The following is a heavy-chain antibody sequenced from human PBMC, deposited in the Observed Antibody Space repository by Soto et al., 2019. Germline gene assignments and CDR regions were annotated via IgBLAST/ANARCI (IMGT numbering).Heavy chain of an antibody. Sequence: VWSLRLSCAASGVTFSNAGMSGVRQAPGKGLEWVGRIKSKTDGGTTDYAAPVKGRFTISRDDSKNTLYLQMNSLKTEDTAVYYCTGVMITFGGVIVSEPFDYWGQGTLVTVSS. CDR1: GVTFSNAG. D-gene: IGHD3-16*02. J-gene: IGHJ4*02. V-gene: IGHV3-15*01. CDR2: IKSKTDGGTT. CDR3: TGVMITFGGVIVSEPFDY.